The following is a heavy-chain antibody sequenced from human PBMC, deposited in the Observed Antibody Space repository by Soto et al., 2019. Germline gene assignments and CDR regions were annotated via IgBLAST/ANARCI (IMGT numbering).Heavy chain of an antibody. CDR1: GFTFSSYA. J-gene: IGHJ6*02. CDR2: ISYDGSNK. V-gene: IGHV3-30-3*01. D-gene: IGHD3-22*01. CDR3: ARSPRRSSGYYYYYYGMDV. Sequence: ESGGGVVQPGRSLRLACAASGFTFSSYAMHWVRQAPGKGLEWVAVISYDGSNKYYADSVKGRFTISRDNSKNTLYLQMNSLRAEDTAVYYCARSPRRSSGYYYYYYGMDVWGQGTTVTVSS.